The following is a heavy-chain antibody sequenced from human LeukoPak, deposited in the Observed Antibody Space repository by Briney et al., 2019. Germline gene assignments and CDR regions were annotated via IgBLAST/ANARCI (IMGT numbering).Heavy chain of an antibody. D-gene: IGHD3-3*01. V-gene: IGHV3-23*01. Sequence: QPGGSLRLSCATSGFTFSSYAVAWVRQAPGKGLEWVSSISNTGSNTYYADSVKGRFTISRDNSKNTLSLQMNSLTAEDTAVYYCAARRGYYHYMDVWGKGTTVTVSS. J-gene: IGHJ6*03. CDR2: ISNTGSNT. CDR3: AARRGYYHYMDV. CDR1: GFTFSSYA.